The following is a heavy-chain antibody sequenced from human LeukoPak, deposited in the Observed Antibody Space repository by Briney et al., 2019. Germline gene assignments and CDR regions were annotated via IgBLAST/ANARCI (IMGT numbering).Heavy chain of an antibody. CDR1: GGSISSSSYY. V-gene: IGHV4-39*07. D-gene: IGHD3-3*01. J-gene: IGHJ4*02. CDR3: ARVPTIFGVVLRYYFDY. CDR2: IYYSGST. Sequence: PSETLSLTCTVSGGSISSSSYYWGWIRQPPGKGLEWIGSIYYSGSTYYNPSLKSRVTISVDTSKNQFSLKLSSVTAADTAVYYCARVPTIFGVVLRYYFDYWGQGTLVTVSP.